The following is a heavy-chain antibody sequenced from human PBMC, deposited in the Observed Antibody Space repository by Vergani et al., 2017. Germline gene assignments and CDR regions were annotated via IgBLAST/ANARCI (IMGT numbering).Heavy chain of an antibody. J-gene: IGHJ4*02. CDR2: ISWDGYST. CDR1: GFTFDDYA. V-gene: IGHV3-43D*04. Sequence: EVQLVESGGVVVQPGGSLRLSCAASGFTFDDYAMHWVRQAPGKGLEWVSLISWDGYSTYYADSVKGRFTISRDNSKNSLYLQMNSLRAEDTAVYYCARAQYSGSGGTVDYWGQGTLVTVSS. D-gene: IGHD1-26*01. CDR3: ARAQYSGSGGTVDY.